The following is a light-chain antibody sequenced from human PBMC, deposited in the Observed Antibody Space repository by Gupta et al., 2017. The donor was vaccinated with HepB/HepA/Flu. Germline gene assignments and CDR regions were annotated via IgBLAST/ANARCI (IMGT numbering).Light chain of an antibody. J-gene: IGLJ3*02. CDR2: DVS. CDR1: SSDVGGYNY. V-gene: IGLV2-14*01. Sequence: QSALPQPPSVSGSPGRSVTIPCTGTSSDVGGYNYVSWYQQHPGKAPKLMIYDVSNRPSGVSNRFSGSKSGNTASLTISGLQAEDEADYYCSSYTSSSTLVFGGGTKLTVL. CDR3: SSYTSSSTLV.